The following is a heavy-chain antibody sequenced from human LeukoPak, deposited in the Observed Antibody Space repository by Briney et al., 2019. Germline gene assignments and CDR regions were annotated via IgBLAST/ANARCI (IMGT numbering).Heavy chain of an antibody. V-gene: IGHV4-39*01. J-gene: IGHJ3*02. D-gene: IGHD6-19*01. Sequence: SETLSLTCTVSGGAISRSTYYWGWIRQPPGSRPEWIGSIYYSGSTYYNPSLRSRITISVATSKKQFSLRLSSVTAADTAVYYCAGHQWRDAFDIWGQGTMVTVSS. CDR3: AGHQWRDAFDI. CDR2: IYYSGST. CDR1: GGAISRSTYY.